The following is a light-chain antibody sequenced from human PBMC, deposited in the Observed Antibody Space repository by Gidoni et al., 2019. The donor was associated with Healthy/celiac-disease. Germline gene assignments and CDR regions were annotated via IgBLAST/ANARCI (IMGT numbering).Light chain of an antibody. J-gene: IGKJ4*01. V-gene: IGKV1-33*01. CDR2: DAS. Sequence: DIQMTQSPSSLSASVGDRVTITCQASQDISNYLNWYQQKPGKVPKLLLYDASNLETVVPSRFSGSGSGTDCTFTISSLQTEDIATYYCQQYDNLSLTFGGGTKVEIK. CDR3: QQYDNLSLT. CDR1: QDISNY.